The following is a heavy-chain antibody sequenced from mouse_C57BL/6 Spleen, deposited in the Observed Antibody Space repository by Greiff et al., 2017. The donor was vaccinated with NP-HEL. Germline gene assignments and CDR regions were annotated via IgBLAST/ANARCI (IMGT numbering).Heavy chain of an antibody. CDR2: INPNYGTT. J-gene: IGHJ4*01. CDR1: GYSFTDYN. D-gene: IGHD1-1*01. Sequence: VHVKQSGPELVKPGASVKISCKASGYSFTDYNMNWVKQSNGKSLEWIGVINPNYGTTSYNQKFKGKATLTVDQSSSTAYMQLNSLTSEDSAVYYCARGGTTVVATYYAMDYWGQGTSVTVSS. V-gene: IGHV1-39*01. CDR3: ARGGTTVVATYYAMDY.